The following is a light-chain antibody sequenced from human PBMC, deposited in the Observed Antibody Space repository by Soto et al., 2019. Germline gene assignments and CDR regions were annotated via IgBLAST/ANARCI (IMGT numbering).Light chain of an antibody. V-gene: IGKV1-39*01. CDR3: QQSYNAPFN. CDR2: TAS. CDR1: QNVCSI. J-gene: IGKJ3*01. Sequence: DIQMAQSPPYLSASVGDRVTMXCRASQNVCSIFFWCQQESGKAPKLLIYTASTLRSGGPSRFSASGSGTDFTLTISSLQPEDYATYYCQQSYNAPFNFGPGTKVDIK.